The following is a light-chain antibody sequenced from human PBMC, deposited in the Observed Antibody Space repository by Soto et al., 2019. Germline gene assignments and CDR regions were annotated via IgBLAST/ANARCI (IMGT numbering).Light chain of an antibody. CDR3: QSADSSGTYGV. CDR2: KDS. V-gene: IGLV3-25*03. J-gene: IGLJ2*01. Sequence: SYELTQPPSVSVSPGQTARITCSGDALPKQYAYWYQQKPGQAPVLVIYKDSERPSGITERFSGSSSGTTVTLTISGVQAEYEADYYCQSADSSGTYGVFGGGTKLTVL. CDR1: ALPKQY.